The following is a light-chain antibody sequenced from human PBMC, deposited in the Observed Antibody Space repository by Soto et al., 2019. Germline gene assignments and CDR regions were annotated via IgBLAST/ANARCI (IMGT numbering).Light chain of an antibody. CDR2: GAS. CDR3: HQYGTSPDT. V-gene: IGKV3-20*01. J-gene: IGKJ2*01. CDR1: QSVASDY. Sequence: EIVLTQSPGTLSLSPGERATLSCRASQSVASDYLAWYQQKLGQAPTLLIVGASSRATDIPNRFSGGGSGTDFTLTISRLEPDDFAVYYCHQYGTSPDTFGQGTKLEMK.